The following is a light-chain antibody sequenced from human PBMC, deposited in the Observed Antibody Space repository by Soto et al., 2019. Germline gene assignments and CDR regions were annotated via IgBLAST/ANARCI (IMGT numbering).Light chain of an antibody. CDR3: QQSFRTPT. CDR1: QSISSY. Sequence: DIQVTQSPSSLSASVGDRVTITCRASQSISSYLNWYQQNLGKAPKLLVYAASSLQSGVPSRFSGNGSGTSFTLTINSLKPEDFATYYCQQSFRTPTVGQGTKGDIK. CDR2: AAS. J-gene: IGKJ1*01. V-gene: IGKV1-39*01.